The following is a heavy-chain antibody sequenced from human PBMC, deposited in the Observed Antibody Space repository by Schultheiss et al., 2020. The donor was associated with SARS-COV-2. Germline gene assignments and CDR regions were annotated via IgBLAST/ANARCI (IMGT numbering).Heavy chain of an antibody. Sequence: SETLSLTCAVSGYSISSGYYWGWIRQPPGKGLEWIGSIYHSGSTYYNPSLKSRVTISVDTSKNQFSLKLSSVTAADTAVYYCARTAMARGAYYFDYWGQGTLVTVSS. V-gene: IGHV4-38-2*01. CDR3: ARTAMARGAYYFDY. CDR1: GYSISSGYY. D-gene: IGHD5-18*01. CDR2: IYHSGST. J-gene: IGHJ4*02.